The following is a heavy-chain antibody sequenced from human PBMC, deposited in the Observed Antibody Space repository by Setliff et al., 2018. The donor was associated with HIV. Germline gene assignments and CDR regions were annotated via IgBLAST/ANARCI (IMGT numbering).Heavy chain of an antibody. V-gene: IGHV1-18*01. CDR1: GYIFNAYA. CDR2: ISPYNGDI. D-gene: IGHD3-22*01. J-gene: IGHJ5*01. Sequence: ASVKVSCKTSGYIFNAYAITWVRQAPGQGLEWMGWISPYNGDIKYAQKVQGRVTVTIDTSATTAYMEVRSLTPDDTAVYYCAGGPKLMIPTSNWFDSWGQGTPVTVSS. CDR3: AGGPKLMIPTSNWFDS.